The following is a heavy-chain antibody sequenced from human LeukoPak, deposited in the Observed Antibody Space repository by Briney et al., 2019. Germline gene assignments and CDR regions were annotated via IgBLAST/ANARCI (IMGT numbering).Heavy chain of an antibody. CDR2: IYYSGST. D-gene: IGHD4-17*01. V-gene: IGHV4-59*08. Sequence: PSQTLSLTCAVSGGSISSFYWSWIRQPPGKGLEWIGYIYYSGSTNYNPSLKSRVTISVDTSKNQFSLKLSSVTAADTAVYYCASLYGDYPYWGQGTLVTVSS. CDR3: ASLYGDYPY. J-gene: IGHJ4*02. CDR1: GGSISSFY.